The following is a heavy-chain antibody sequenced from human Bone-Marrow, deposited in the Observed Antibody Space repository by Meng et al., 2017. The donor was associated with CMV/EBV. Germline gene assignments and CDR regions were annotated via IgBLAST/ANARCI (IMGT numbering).Heavy chain of an antibody. V-gene: IGHV3-21*01. CDR3: VRGVYSSPNYYGMDV. CDR2: ITSGSSYR. CDR1: GFTFSGHG. D-gene: IGHD3-22*01. Sequence: LSLTCAASGFTFSGHGMNWVRQAPGKGLEWVSSITSGSSYRYYADSVKGRFTISRDNAKNSLFLQMNSLRAEDTAVYYCVRGVYSSPNYYGMDVWGQGTTVTVSS. J-gene: IGHJ6*02.